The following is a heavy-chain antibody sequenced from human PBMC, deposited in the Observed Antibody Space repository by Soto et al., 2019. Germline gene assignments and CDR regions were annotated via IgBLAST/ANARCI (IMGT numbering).Heavy chain of an antibody. V-gene: IGHV3-48*02. Sequence: EVQLVESGGGLVQPGGSLRLSCAASGFTFSDYSMDWVRQAPGKGLEWVSYISSSSSTIYYADSVKGRFTISRDKAKNSLYLQMNILRDEDTAVYYCARDAGSWGYWGQGTLVTVSS. D-gene: IGHD3-10*01. CDR3: ARDAGSWGY. CDR2: ISSSSSTI. J-gene: IGHJ4*02. CDR1: GFTFSDYS.